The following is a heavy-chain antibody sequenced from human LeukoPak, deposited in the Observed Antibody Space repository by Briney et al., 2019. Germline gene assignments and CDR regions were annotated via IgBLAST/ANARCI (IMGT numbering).Heavy chain of an antibody. V-gene: IGHV1-24*01. J-gene: IGHJ6*02. D-gene: IGHD3-3*01. Sequence: ASVKVSCKVSGYTLTELSMHWVRQAPGKGLEWMGGFDPGDGETIYAQKFQGRVTMTEDTSTDTAYMELSSLRSEDTAVYYCATGPIFGVVFGGSYYYGMDVWGQRTTVTVSS. CDR3: ATGPIFGVVFGGSYYYGMDV. CDR1: GYTLTELS. CDR2: FDPGDGET.